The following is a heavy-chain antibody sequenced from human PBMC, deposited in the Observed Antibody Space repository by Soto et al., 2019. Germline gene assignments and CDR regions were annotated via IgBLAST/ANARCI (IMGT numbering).Heavy chain of an antibody. CDR1: GGSISSGDYY. CDR3: AREGQRRRGFFFRFDI. CDR2: IYSSGST. V-gene: IGHV4-30-4*01. Sequence: QVQLQESGPGLVKPSQTLSLTCTVSGGSISSGDYYWTWIRQPPGKGLEWIGYIYSSGSTYFNPSLKGRVSISMDTSKNQFSQNLTSVTAADTAVYYCAREGQRRRGFFFRFDIWGQGTMVTVSS. J-gene: IGHJ3*02. D-gene: IGHD3-10*01.